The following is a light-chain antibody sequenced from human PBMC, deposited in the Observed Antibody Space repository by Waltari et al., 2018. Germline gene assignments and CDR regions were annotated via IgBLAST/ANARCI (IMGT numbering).Light chain of an antibody. J-gene: IGKJ2*01. V-gene: IGKV1-39*01. CDR3: QQSDSTPYT. Sequence: DTQMTQSPSSLSASVGDRVTITCRASPSIGSYFNWYQQKPGKTPKFLIYAASSWQSGIPSWSRGSGCGTDFTITISSLQPEDVATYYCQQSDSTPYTCGQGTKLEIK. CDR1: PSIGSY. CDR2: AAS.